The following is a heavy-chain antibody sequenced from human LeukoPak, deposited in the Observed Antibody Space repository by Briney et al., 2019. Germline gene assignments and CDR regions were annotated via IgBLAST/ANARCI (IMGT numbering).Heavy chain of an antibody. CDR1: GFTVSSNY. V-gene: IGHV3-53*05. Sequence: GGSLRLSCAASGFTVSSNYMSWVRQAPGKGLEWVSVIYSGGSTYYADSVKGRFTISRDNSKNTLYLQMNSLRAEDTAVYYCARDRTYYYDSPLNYWGQGTLVTVSS. CDR3: ARDRTYYYDSPLNY. CDR2: IYSGGST. J-gene: IGHJ4*02. D-gene: IGHD3-22*01.